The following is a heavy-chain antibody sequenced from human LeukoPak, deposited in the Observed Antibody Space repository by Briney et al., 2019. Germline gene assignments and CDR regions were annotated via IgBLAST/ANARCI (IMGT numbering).Heavy chain of an antibody. CDR1: GFTFSSYG. J-gene: IGHJ3*02. D-gene: IGHD5-18*01. CDR3: AKGGLTAMAPKGAFDI. V-gene: IGHV3-30*02. CDR2: IRYDGSNK. Sequence: GGSLRLSCAASGFTFSSYGTHWVRQAPGKGLEWVAFIRYDGSNKYYADSVKGRFTISRDNSKNTLYLQMNSLRAEDTAVYYCAKGGLTAMAPKGAFDIWGQGTMVTVSS.